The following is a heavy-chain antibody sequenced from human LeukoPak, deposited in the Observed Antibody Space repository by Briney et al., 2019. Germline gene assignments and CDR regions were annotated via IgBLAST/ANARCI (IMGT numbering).Heavy chain of an antibody. J-gene: IGHJ6*02. Sequence: GASVKVSCKASGYTFTSYGISWVRQAPGQGLEWMGWISAYNGNTNYAQKLQGRVTMTTDTSTSTVYMELSSLRSEDTAVYYCAREWGKYSSSWYDPYYYYYGMDVWGQGTTVTVSS. CDR3: AREWGKYSSSWYDPYYYYYGMDV. D-gene: IGHD6-13*01. V-gene: IGHV1-18*01. CDR1: GYTFTSYG. CDR2: ISAYNGNT.